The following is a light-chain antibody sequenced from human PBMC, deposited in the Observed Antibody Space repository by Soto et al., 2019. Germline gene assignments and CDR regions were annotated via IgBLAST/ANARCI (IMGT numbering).Light chain of an antibody. CDR1: QSISHF. CDR3: HQRGNGPPWT. Sequence: DIQMTQSPSTLSASVGDRVTITCRASQSISHFLAWYQQKPGKAPKLLIYDASSLESGVPSRFSGSGSGTDFTLTISSLEPEDFAVYYCHQRGNGPPWTFGQGTKVDIK. CDR2: DAS. J-gene: IGKJ1*01. V-gene: IGKV1-5*01.